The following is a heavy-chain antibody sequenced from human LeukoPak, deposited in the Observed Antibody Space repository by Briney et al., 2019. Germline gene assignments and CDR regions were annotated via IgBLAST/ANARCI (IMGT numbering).Heavy chain of an antibody. Sequence: GGSLRLSCAASGFTFSSYWMSWVRQAPGKGLEWVASIKQDGSEKYSVDSVKGRFTISRDNAKNSLYLQMNSLRAEDTAVYYCARNGFDDSSGYSLRRLDYWGQGTLVTVSS. CDR2: IKQDGSEK. CDR1: GFTFSSYW. V-gene: IGHV3-7*01. J-gene: IGHJ4*02. D-gene: IGHD3-22*01. CDR3: ARNGFDDSSGYSLRRLDY.